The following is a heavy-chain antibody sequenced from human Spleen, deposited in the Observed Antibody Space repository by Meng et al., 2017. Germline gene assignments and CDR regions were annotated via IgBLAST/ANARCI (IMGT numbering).Heavy chain of an antibody. CDR2: ISSSGSNI. CDR3: AGGGYYGSGSWEYWYYYYGMDV. V-gene: IGHV3-48*03. J-gene: IGHJ6*02. CDR1: GFSFSSYE. Sequence: GESLKISCAASGFSFSSYEMNWVRQAPGKGLEWASYISSSGSNIYYADSVKGRFTISRDNAKNSLYLQMNSLRAEDTAVYYCAGGGYYGSGSWEYWYYYYGMDVWGQGTTVTVSS. D-gene: IGHD3-10*01.